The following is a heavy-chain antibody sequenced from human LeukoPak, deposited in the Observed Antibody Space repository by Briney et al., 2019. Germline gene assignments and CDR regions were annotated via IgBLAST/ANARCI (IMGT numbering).Heavy chain of an antibody. CDR3: ARDGSGMDV. CDR2: IYYSGST. D-gene: IGHD1-1*01. J-gene: IGHJ6*02. CDR1: GGSISSYY. Sequence: SETLSLTCTVSGGSISSYYWSWIRQPPGKGLEWIGYIYYSGSTNHNPSLKSRVTISVDTSKNQFSLKLSSVTAADTAVYYCARDGSGMDVWGQGTTVTVSS. V-gene: IGHV4-59*01.